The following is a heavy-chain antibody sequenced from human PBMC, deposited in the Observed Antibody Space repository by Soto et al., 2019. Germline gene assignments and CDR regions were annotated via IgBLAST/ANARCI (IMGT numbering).Heavy chain of an antibody. J-gene: IGHJ3*02. CDR1: GFTVSNNY. V-gene: IGHV3-53*04. CDR2: IYIGGST. Sequence: EVQLVESGGGLVQPGGSLRLSCAASGFTVSNNYMTWVRQAPGKGLEWVSIIYIGGSTYYADSVKGRFTISRHNSKNTVYLEMSSLRAEDTAVYYCARGTSVVSDAFDIWGQGTMVTVSS. D-gene: IGHD3-22*01. CDR3: ARGTSVVSDAFDI.